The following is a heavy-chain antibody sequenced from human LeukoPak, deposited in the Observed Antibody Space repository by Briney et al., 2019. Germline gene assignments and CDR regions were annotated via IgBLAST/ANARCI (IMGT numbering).Heavy chain of an antibody. CDR2: IYSSGST. CDR3: ASTRNYDLWSGSGYFDL. D-gene: IGHD3-3*01. CDR1: GGSISSGSYY. V-gene: IGHV4-61*02. J-gene: IGHJ2*01. Sequence: SQTLSLTCTVSGGSISSGSYYWSWIRQPAGKRLEWIGRIYSSGSTNYNPSPKSRVTISVDTSKNQFSLKLSSVTAADTAVYYCASTRNYDLWSGSGYFDLWGRGTLVTVSS.